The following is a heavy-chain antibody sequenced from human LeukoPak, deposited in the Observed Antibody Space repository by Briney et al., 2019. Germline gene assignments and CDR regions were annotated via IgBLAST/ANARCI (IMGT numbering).Heavy chain of an antibody. D-gene: IGHD2-8*01. CDR1: GFTFSTYW. CDR2: ISTDGRST. CDR3: ARDLIR. J-gene: IGHJ4*02. V-gene: IGHV3-74*01. Sequence: QAGGSLRLSCAASGFTFSTYWMHWVRQAPGKGPVWVSRISTDGRSTYYADSVKGRFTISRDNAKNTLYLQMNSLRVEDTAVYYCARDLIRRGQGTLVTVSS.